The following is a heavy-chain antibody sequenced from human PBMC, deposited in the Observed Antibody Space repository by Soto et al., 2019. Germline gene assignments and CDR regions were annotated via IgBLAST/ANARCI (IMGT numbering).Heavy chain of an antibody. CDR3: ARGNSGAFDL. J-gene: IGHJ3*01. CDR1: GYTFTTYS. D-gene: IGHD6-19*01. Sequence: QVQLVQSGAEVKKPGASVKVSCKASGYTFTTYSMHWVRQAPGQRLEWMGWMNPLNGDTKYSQRFQGRLTIIRDTSASTAYMELSSLRSEDTAIYYCARGNSGAFDLLGQGTMVTVSS. V-gene: IGHV1-3*01. CDR2: MNPLNGDT.